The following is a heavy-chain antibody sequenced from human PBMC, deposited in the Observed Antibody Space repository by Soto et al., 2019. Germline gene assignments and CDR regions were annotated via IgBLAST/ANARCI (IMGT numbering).Heavy chain of an antibody. D-gene: IGHD5-18*01. Sequence: EVQLLESGGGLVQPGGSLTLSCTASGFTFTNYAMTWVRQAPGKGLEWVSTISGDGGSTYYADSVKGRFTISRDNSKHTLYLQMNSLRAEDTAVYSCAKGGGIQPWLMPYFDYWGQGTLVTVSS. CDR2: ISGDGGST. V-gene: IGHV3-23*01. CDR1: GFTFTNYA. J-gene: IGHJ4*01. CDR3: AKGGGIQPWLMPYFDY.